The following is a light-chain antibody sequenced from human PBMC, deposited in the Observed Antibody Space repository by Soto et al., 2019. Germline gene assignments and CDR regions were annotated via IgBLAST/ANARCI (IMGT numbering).Light chain of an antibody. CDR3: CSYSISSTLTI. J-gene: IGLJ2*01. V-gene: IGLV2-14*01. Sequence: QSVLTQPASVSGSPGQSITISCTGTSSDVGSYNYVSWYQHHPGKAPKLMIYDVNNRPSGVSNRFSGSRSGNTASLTISGLQAEDEAEYYCCSYSISSTLTIFGGGTKVTVL. CDR2: DVN. CDR1: SSDVGSYNY.